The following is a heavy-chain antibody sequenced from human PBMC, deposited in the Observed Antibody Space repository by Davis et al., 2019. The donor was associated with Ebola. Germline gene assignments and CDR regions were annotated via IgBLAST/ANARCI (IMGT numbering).Heavy chain of an antibody. Sequence: PGGSLRLSCAASGFTFSIYGMNWVRQAPGKGLEWVSSISSSSSYIYQADSVKGRFTISRDNAKNSLYLQMNSLRAEDTAVYYCTTTTVTSDYWGQGTLVTVSS. CDR3: TTTTVTSDY. CDR1: GFTFSIYG. J-gene: IGHJ4*02. V-gene: IGHV3-21*01. CDR2: ISSSSSYI. D-gene: IGHD4-17*01.